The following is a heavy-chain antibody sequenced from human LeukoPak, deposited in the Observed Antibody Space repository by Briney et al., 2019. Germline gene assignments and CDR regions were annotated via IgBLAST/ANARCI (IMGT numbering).Heavy chain of an antibody. V-gene: IGHV3-33*06. Sequence: GRSLRLSCAASGFTFSSYGMHWVRQAPGKGLEWVAVIWYDGSNEYYADSVKGRFTISRDNSKNTLYLQMNSLRAEDTAVYYCAKEAFDYWGQGTLVTVSS. CDR3: AKEAFDY. CDR1: GFTFSSYG. CDR2: IWYDGSNE. J-gene: IGHJ4*02.